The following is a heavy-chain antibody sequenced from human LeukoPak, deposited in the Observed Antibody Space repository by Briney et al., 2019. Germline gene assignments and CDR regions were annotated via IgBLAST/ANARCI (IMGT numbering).Heavy chain of an antibody. CDR2: IHYSGTT. Sequence: PSETLSLTCTVSGGSISSSSYYWSWIRQPPGQGLVWIGYIHYSGTTNYNPSLKGRVTISVDTSKNQFSLKLTSVTAADTAVYYCARVSWFPGTSYYYMDVWGKGTTVTVSS. CDR1: GGSISSSSYY. D-gene: IGHD1-1*01. CDR3: ARVSWFPGTSYYYMDV. V-gene: IGHV4-61*01. J-gene: IGHJ6*03.